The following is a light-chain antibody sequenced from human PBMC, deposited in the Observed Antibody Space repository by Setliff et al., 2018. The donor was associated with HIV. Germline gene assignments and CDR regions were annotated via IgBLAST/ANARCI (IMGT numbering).Light chain of an antibody. CDR1: NSNIGNNY. CDR2: DNG. CDR3: GTWDGGLSAGV. J-gene: IGLJ2*01. Sequence: QSVLTQPPSVSAAPGQKVTISCSGSNSNIGNNYVSWYQHLPGRAPKPLLYDNGKRPSGIPDRFSGSKSGTSATLGITGLQTGDEADYYCGTWDGGLSAGVFGGGTKVTVL. V-gene: IGLV1-51*01.